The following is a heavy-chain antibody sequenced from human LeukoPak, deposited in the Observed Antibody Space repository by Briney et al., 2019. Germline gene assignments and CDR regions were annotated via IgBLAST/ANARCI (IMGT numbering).Heavy chain of an antibody. V-gene: IGHV3-53*01. CDR1: GFTFSSYA. CDR3: ARVIQGAFDI. CDR2: IYSGGST. Sequence: PGGSLRLSCAASGFTFSSYAMHWVRQAPGKGLEWVSVIYSGGSTYYADSVKGRFTIFRDNSKNTLYLQMNSLRAEDTAVYYCARVIQGAFDIWGQGTMVTVSS. J-gene: IGHJ3*02.